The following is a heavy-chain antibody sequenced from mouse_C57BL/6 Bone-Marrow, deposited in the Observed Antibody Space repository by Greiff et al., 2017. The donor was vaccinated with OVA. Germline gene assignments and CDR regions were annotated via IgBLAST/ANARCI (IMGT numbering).Heavy chain of an antibody. Sequence: EVQRVESGGGLVQPGGSLKLSCAASGFTFSDYYMYWVRQTPEKRLEWVAYISNGGGSTYYPDTVKGRFTISRDNAKNTLYLQMSRLKSEDTAMYYCARHSVFAYWGQGTLVTVSA. V-gene: IGHV5-12*01. CDR1: GFTFSDYY. CDR2: ISNGGGST. J-gene: IGHJ3*01. CDR3: ARHSVFAY.